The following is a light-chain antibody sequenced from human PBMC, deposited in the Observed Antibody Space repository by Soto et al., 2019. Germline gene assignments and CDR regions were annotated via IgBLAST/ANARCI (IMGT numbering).Light chain of an antibody. J-gene: IGLJ2*01. CDR1: SSDVGGYNY. V-gene: IGLV2-14*01. CDR2: DVS. CDR3: SSYTSSSTLVV. Sequence: QSALTQPASVSGSPGQSITISCTGTSSDVGGYNYVSWYQQHPGKAHKLMIYDVSNRPSGVSNRFSGSKSGNTASLTLSGLQAADEADYYCSSYTSSSTLVVFGGGTKLTVL.